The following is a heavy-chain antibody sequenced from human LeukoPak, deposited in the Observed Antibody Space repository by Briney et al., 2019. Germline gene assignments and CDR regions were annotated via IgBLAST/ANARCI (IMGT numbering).Heavy chain of an antibody. J-gene: IGHJ4*02. Sequence: SGGSLRLSCAASGFTVSSNYMNWVRQAPGKGLEWVSSISSSSSYIYYADSVKGRFTISRDNAKNSLYLQMNSLRAEDTAVYYCARDMGPLLWFGEPFFDYWGQGTLVTVSS. V-gene: IGHV3-21*01. D-gene: IGHD3-10*01. CDR3: ARDMGPLLWFGEPFFDY. CDR1: GFTVSSNY. CDR2: ISSSSSYI.